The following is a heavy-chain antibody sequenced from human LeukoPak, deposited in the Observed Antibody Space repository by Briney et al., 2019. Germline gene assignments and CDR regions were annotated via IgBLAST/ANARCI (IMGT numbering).Heavy chain of an antibody. V-gene: IGHV1-69*13. CDR2: IIPIFGTA. Sequence: GASVKVSCKASGGTFSSYAIGWVRQAPGQGLEWMGGIIPIFGTANYAQKFQGRVTITADESTSTAYMELSSLRSEDTAVYYCAREFLEWLSWFDPWGQGTLVTVSS. CDR1: GGTFSSYA. D-gene: IGHD3-3*01. CDR3: AREFLEWLSWFDP. J-gene: IGHJ5*02.